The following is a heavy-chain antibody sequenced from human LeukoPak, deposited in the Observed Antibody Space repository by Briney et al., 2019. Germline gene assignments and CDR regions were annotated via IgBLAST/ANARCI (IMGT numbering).Heavy chain of an antibody. D-gene: IGHD1-26*01. Sequence: GGSLRLSCAASGFSFSRSSMNWVRQAPGKGLEWVSSINSAGRDAYYADSVRGRFTISRDNAKNSLYLQINSLRVDDTAVYYCVRELVEKQDLVYWGQGVLVTVSS. V-gene: IGHV3-21*01. CDR2: INSAGRDA. J-gene: IGHJ4*02. CDR3: VRELVEKQDLVY. CDR1: GFSFSRSS.